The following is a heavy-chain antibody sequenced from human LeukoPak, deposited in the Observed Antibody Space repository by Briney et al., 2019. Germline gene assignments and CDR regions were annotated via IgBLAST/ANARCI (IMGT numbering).Heavy chain of an antibody. CDR2: IYYSGST. Sequence: SSETLSLTCTVSGGSISSSSYYWGWIRQPPGKGLEWIWSIYYSGSTYYNPSLKSRVTISVDKSKNPFSLKMSSVTAADTAVYYCARLGVVQAANSWYFDLWGRGALVTVSS. J-gene: IGHJ2*01. CDR3: ARLGVVQAANSWYFDL. CDR1: GGSISSSSYY. D-gene: IGHD2-2*01. V-gene: IGHV4-39*07.